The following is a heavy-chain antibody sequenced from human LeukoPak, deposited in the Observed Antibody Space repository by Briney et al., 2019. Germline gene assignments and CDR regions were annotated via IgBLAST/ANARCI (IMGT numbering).Heavy chain of an antibody. Sequence: TGGSLRLSCAASGFTFSSYTMNWVRQAPGKGLEWVSAISGSGGFTYYADSVKGRFTISRDNSKNTLYLQMNSLRAEDTAVYYCAKQGRCLAAAYFDFWGQGTLVTVSS. D-gene: IGHD6-13*01. CDR2: ISGSGGFT. J-gene: IGHJ4*02. CDR1: GFTFSSYT. CDR3: AKQGRCLAAAYFDF. V-gene: IGHV3-23*01.